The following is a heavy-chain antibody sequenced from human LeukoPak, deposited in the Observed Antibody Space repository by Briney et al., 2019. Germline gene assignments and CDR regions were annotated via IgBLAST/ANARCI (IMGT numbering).Heavy chain of an antibody. V-gene: IGHV3-11*01. CDR1: GFTFSDYY. CDR3: ARARSYSGSYYFDY. CDR2: ISSSGSTI. J-gene: IGHJ4*02. D-gene: IGHD1-26*01. Sequence: GGSLRLSCAASGFTFSDYYMSWIRQAPGKGLEWVSYISSSGSTIYHADSVKGRFTISRDNAKNSLYLQMNSLRAEDTAVYYCARARSYSGSYYFDYWGQGTLVTVSS.